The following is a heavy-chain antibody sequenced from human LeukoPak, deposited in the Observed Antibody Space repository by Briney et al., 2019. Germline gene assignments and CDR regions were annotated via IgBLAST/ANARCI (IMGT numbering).Heavy chain of an antibody. V-gene: IGHV4-39*01. CDR3: ARRFYYGRTDY. D-gene: IGHD3-10*01. CDR1: GGSISSSSYY. Sequence: SETLSLTCTVSGGSISSSSYYWGWIRQPPGKGLEWIGSIYYSGSTYYNPSLKSRVTISVDTSKNQFSLKLSSVTAADTAVYSCARRFYYGRTDYWGQGTLVTVSS. CDR2: IYYSGST. J-gene: IGHJ4*02.